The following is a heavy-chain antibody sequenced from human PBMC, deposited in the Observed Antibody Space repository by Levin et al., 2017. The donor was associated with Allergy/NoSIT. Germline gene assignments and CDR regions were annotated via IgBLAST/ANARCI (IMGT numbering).Heavy chain of an antibody. J-gene: IGHJ4*02. CDR1: GFTFSSYA. CDR2: ISGSGGST. Sequence: GGSLRLSCAASGFTFSSYAMSWVRQAPGKGLEWVSAISGSGGSTYYADSVKGRFTISRDNSKNTLYLQMNSLRAEDTAVYYCAKGEYYYDSSGYYNYFDYWGQGTLVTVSS. D-gene: IGHD3-22*01. CDR3: AKGEYYYDSSGYYNYFDY. V-gene: IGHV3-23*01.